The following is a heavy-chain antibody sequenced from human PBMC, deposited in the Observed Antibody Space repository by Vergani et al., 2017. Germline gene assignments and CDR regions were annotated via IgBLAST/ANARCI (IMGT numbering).Heavy chain of an antibody. CDR1: GFTFSDYY. V-gene: IGHV3-11*05. CDR2: ISSSSSYT. CDR3: ARVRDDDSSGDD. D-gene: IGHD3-22*01. J-gene: IGHJ4*02. Sequence: QVQLVESGGGLVKPGGSLRLSCAASGFTFSDYYMSWIRQAPGKGLEWVSYISSSSSYTNYADSVKGRFPISRDNAKNSLYLQMNSLRAEDTAVYYCARVRDDDSSGDDWGQGTLVTVSA.